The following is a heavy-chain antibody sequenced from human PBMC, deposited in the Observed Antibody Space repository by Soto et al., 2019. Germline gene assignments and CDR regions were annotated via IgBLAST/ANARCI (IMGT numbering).Heavy chain of an antibody. CDR2: IYYSGST. V-gene: IGHV4-30-4*01. CDR1: GGSISSGDYY. D-gene: IGHD4-4*01. CDR3: DSDLQYHNWFDP. Sequence: SETLSLTCTVSGGSISSGDYYWSWIRQPPGKGLEWIGYIYYSGSTYYNPSLKSRVTISVDTSKNQFSLKLSSVTAADTAVYYCDSDLQYHNWFDPWGQGTLVTVSS. J-gene: IGHJ5*02.